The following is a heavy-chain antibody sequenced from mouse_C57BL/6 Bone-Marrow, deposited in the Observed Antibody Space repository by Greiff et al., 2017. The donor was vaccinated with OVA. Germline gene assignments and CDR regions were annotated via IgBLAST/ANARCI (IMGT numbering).Heavy chain of an antibody. Sequence: QVQLQQPGAELVKPGASVKLSCKASGYTFTSYWMHWVKQRPGQGLEWIGMIHPNSGSTNYNEKFKSKATLTVDKASSTAYMQLSSLTSEDSAVXYCARWGSSYAAGFAYWGQGTLVTVSA. D-gene: IGHD1-1*01. CDR3: ARWGSSYAAGFAY. J-gene: IGHJ3*01. CDR1: GYTFTSYW. CDR2: IHPNSGST. V-gene: IGHV1-64*01.